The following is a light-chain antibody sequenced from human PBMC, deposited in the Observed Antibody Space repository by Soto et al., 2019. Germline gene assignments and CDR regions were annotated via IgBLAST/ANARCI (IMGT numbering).Light chain of an antibody. J-gene: IGKJ1*01. CDR2: DAS. Sequence: EIVLTHSPGTLSLSPGERATLSCRASQSVANNYLAWYQQRPGQAPRLVIYDASSRATGIPDRLSASGSGANFTLTISRLEPEDFAVFICQQYSASPLTFGQGTKVHI. CDR3: QQYSASPLT. V-gene: IGKV3-20*01. CDR1: QSVANNY.